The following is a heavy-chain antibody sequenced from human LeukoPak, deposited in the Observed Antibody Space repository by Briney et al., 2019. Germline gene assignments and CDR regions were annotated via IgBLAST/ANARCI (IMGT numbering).Heavy chain of an antibody. D-gene: IGHD5-18*01. V-gene: IGHV3-30*02. CDR2: IRYDGSNK. CDR3: ARRATTERGHSYGLDF. Sequence: GGSLRLSCAASGFTFSSYGMHWVRQAPGKGLEWVAFIRYDGSNKYYADSVKGRFTISRDNSKNTLYLQMNSLRAEDTAVYYCARRATTERGHSYGLDFWGQGTLVTVSS. J-gene: IGHJ4*02. CDR1: GFTFSSYG.